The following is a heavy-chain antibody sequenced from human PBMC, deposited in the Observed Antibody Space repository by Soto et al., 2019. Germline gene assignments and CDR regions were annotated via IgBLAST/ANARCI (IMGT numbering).Heavy chain of an antibody. CDR2: IYPGDSDT. D-gene: IGHD3-22*01. J-gene: IGHJ3*02. V-gene: IGHV5-51*01. CDR1: GYSFTSYW. CDR3: ASSYYYDSSGSLDAFDI. Sequence: GESLKISCKGSGYSFTSYWICWVRQMPGKGLEWMGIIYPGDSDTRYSPSFQGQVTISADKSISTAYLQWSSLKASDTAMYYCASSYYYDSSGSLDAFDIWGQGTMVTVSS.